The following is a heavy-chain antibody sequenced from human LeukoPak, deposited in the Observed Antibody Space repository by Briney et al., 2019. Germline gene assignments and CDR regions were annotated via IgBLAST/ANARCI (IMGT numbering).Heavy chain of an antibody. CDR2: IYYSGST. CDR1: GGSISSGDYY. Sequence: PSETLSLTCTVSGGSISSGDYYWSWIRQPPGTGLEWIGYIYYSGSTYYNPSLKSRVTISVDTSKNQFSLKLSSVTAADTAVYYCARHNYCSRTSCYSPWGQGTLVTVSS. V-gene: IGHV4-30-4*08. D-gene: IGHD2-2*01. J-gene: IGHJ5*02. CDR3: ARHNYCSRTSCYSP.